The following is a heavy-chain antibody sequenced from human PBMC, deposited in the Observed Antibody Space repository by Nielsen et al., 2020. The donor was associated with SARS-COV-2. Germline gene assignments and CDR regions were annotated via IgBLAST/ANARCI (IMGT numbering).Heavy chain of an antibody. J-gene: IGHJ5*02. Sequence: ASVKVSCKASGYTFISYAITWVRQAPEQGLEWMGWISSYNGDTNYAQKFQGRVTMTTDTSTSTAYMELRSLGSDDTAVYHGARGDYGDYFWLDPWGQGTLVTVSS. CDR2: ISSYNGDT. V-gene: IGHV1-18*01. CDR1: GYTFISYA. D-gene: IGHD4-17*01. CDR3: ARGDYGDYFWLDP.